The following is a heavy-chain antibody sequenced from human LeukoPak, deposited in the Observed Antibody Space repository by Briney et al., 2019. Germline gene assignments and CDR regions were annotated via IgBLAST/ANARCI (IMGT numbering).Heavy chain of an antibody. Sequence: PGESLKISCKGSGYSFTSYWIGWVRQMPGKGPEWMGIIYPGDSDTRYSPSFQGQVTISADKSISTAYLQWSSLKASDTAVYYCARITYCGGDCYTTFDYWGQGTLVTVSS. CDR3: ARITYCGGDCYTTFDY. CDR1: GYSFTSYW. CDR2: IYPGDSDT. J-gene: IGHJ4*02. D-gene: IGHD2-21*01. V-gene: IGHV5-51*01.